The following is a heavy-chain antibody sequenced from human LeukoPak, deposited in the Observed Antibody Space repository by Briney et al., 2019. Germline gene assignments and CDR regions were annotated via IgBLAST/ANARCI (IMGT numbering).Heavy chain of an antibody. CDR2: IYHSGST. Sequence: PSETLSLTCTVSGYSISSGYYWGWIRQPPGKGLEWIGSIYHSGSTYYNPSLKSRVTISVDTSKNQFSLKLSSVTAADTAVYYCARYYGDYSYYWGQETLVTVSS. V-gene: IGHV4-38-2*02. CDR1: GYSISSGYY. D-gene: IGHD4-17*01. CDR3: ARYYGDYSYY. J-gene: IGHJ4*02.